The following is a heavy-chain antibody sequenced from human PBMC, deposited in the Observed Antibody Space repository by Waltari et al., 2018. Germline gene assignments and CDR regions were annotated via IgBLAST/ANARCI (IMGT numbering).Heavy chain of an antibody. CDR2: IYSGGST. Sequence: EVQLVESGGGLIQPGGSLRLSCAASGFTVSSNYMSWVRQAPGKGLEWVSVIYSGGSTYYADSVKGRFTISRDNSKNTLYLQMNSLRAEDTAVYYCARVVGGAHEARYFDYWGQGTLVTVSS. J-gene: IGHJ4*02. CDR3: ARVVGGAHEARYFDY. CDR1: GFTVSSNY. V-gene: IGHV3-53*01. D-gene: IGHD3-16*01.